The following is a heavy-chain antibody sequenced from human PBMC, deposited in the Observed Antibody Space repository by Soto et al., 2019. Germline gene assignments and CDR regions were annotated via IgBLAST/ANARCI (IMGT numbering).Heavy chain of an antibody. J-gene: IGHJ4*02. CDR3: AIVDWSHLPNIFDD. V-gene: IGHV3-23*01. CDR1: GFTFCRYA. Sequence: GGSLRPSCAACGFTFCRYAMSWGRPASGKGLELVSGISSNVVTTYYADSVKGRFTISRDNSKSTLYPQLNSLRAEDTAVYYCAIVDWSHLPNIFDDWGKGTLVTVSS. CDR2: ISSNVVTT. D-gene: IGHD3-3*01.